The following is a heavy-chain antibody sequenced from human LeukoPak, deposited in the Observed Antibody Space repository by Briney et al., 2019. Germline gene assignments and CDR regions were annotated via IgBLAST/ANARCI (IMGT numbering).Heavy chain of an antibody. Sequence: ASVKVSCKAARYTFTSYDINWVRQATGQGLAWMGWMNPNSGNAGYAQKFQGRVTMTRNTSITTAYMELSSLRSEDTAVYYCARPFQNGARDFDYWGQGTLVTVSS. CDR3: ARPFQNGARDFDY. CDR2: MNPNSGNA. J-gene: IGHJ4*02. CDR1: RYTFTSYD. D-gene: IGHD2-8*01. V-gene: IGHV1-8*01.